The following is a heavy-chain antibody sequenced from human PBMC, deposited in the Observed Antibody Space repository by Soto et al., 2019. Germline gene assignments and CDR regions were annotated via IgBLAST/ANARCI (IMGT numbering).Heavy chain of an antibody. CDR2: VRSSGDDT. J-gene: IGHJ4*02. CDR1: GFTCGYYN. D-gene: IGHD2-2*01. V-gene: IGHV3-48*02. CDR3: ARDGESSSSSDFDF. Sequence: DVQLVESGGGLVQPGGSLRLSCAASGFTCGYYNMHWVRQAPGKGLEWVSFVRSSGDDTYYADSVKGRFTISRDNAKDSLYLQMNSLREQDTAVYYCARDGESSSSSDFDFWGQGALVTVSS.